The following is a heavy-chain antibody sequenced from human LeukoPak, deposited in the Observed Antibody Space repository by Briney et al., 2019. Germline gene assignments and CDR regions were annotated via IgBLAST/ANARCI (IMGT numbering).Heavy chain of an antibody. CDR1: GGSISSYY. CDR3: ARQGPDWFDP. V-gene: IGHV4-39*01. Sequence: PSETLSLTCTVSGGSISSYYWSWIRQPPGKGLEWIGSIYYSGSTYYNPSLKSRVTISVDTSKNQFSLKLSSVTAADTAVYYCARQGPDWFDPWGRGTLVTVSS. CDR2: IYYSGST. J-gene: IGHJ5*02.